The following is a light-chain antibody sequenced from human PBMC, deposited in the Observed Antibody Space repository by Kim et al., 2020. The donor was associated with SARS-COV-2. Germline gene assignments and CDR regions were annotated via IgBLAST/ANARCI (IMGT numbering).Light chain of an antibody. CDR3: QQYGSSSYT. J-gene: IGKJ2*01. Sequence: LSPRQRATLLCRASLIVTGISLTWFQQKTGQAPRLLIFVASSRATGIPDRFSGSGSGTDFTLTISKLEPEDSAVYYCQQYGSSSYTFGQGTKLEIK. CDR1: LIVTGIS. CDR2: VAS. V-gene: IGKV3-20*01.